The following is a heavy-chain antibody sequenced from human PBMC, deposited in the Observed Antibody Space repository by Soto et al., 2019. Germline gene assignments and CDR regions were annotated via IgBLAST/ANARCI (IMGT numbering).Heavy chain of an antibody. CDR2: ISDDGTNK. V-gene: IGHV3-23*01. CDR1: GFTFSSYA. J-gene: IGHJ6*02. CDR3: ARDVLGAYDFWSGYPYYYGMDV. Sequence: GGSLRLSCAASGFTFSSYAMTWVRQGPGKGLEYLSVISDDGTNKYYADSVKGRFTISRDNSKNTLYLQMNSLRAEDTAVYYCARDVLGAYDFWSGYPYYYGMDVWGQGTTVTVSS. D-gene: IGHD3-3*01.